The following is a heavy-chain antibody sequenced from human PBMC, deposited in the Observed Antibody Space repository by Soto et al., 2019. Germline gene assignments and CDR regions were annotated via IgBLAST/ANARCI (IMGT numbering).Heavy chain of an antibody. V-gene: IGHV4-59*01. Sequence: SETLSLTCTVSGGPISSYYWSWIRQPPGKGLEWIGYIYYSGSTNYNPSLKSRVTISVDTSKNQFSLKLSSMTAADTAVYYCASQTTAAGTSYFDYWGQGTLVTVSS. CDR1: GGPISSYY. CDR2: IYYSGST. CDR3: ASQTTAAGTSYFDY. D-gene: IGHD6-13*01. J-gene: IGHJ4*02.